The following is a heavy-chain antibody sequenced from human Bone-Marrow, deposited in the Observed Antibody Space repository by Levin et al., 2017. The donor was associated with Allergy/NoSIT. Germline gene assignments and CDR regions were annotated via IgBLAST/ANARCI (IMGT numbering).Heavy chain of an antibody. CDR1: GFTFSSYA. Sequence: GESLKISCAASGFTFSSYAMHWVRQAPGKGLEWVAVISYDGSNKYYADSVKGRFTISRDNSKNTLYLQMNSLRAEDTAVYYCARDVDNGRQRYSSGWYAGPDYYYYYGMDVWGQGTTVTVSS. CDR2: ISYDGSNK. D-gene: IGHD6-19*01. J-gene: IGHJ6*02. V-gene: IGHV3-30-3*01. CDR3: ARDVDNGRQRYSSGWYAGPDYYYYYGMDV.